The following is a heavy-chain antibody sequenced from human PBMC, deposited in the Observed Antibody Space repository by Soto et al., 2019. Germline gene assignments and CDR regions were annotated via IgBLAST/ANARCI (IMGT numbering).Heavy chain of an antibody. CDR1: GYSFTTYG. V-gene: IGHV1-18*01. J-gene: IGHJ6*02. CDR2: ISAYNGNT. Sequence: QVQLVQSGGEVKKPGASVKVSCKTSGYSFTTYGISWVRQAPGQGLEWMGWISAYNGNTNYAQKLQDRVTMTTDTSTSKAYMELRSPRSDDTAVYYCAREGPAPYYYYGRNVWSQGSTVTVSS. CDR3: AREGPAPYYYYGRNV.